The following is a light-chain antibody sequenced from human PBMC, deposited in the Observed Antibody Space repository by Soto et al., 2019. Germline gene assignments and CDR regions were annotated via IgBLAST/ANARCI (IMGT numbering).Light chain of an antibody. J-gene: IGLJ3*02. CDR2: EGT. V-gene: IGLV2-23*01. CDR3: CSYAGSRTFV. CDR1: SSDVGAYNL. Sequence: QSVLTQPASVSGSPGQSITVSCTGTSSDVGAYNLVSWYQQHPGKAPRLIIYEGTKRPSGISHRFSGSKSDNTASLTISGLRAEDEAHYHCCSYAGSRTFVFSGGTKLTVL.